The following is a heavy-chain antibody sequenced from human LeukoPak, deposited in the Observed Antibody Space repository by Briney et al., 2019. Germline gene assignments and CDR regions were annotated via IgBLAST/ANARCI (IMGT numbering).Heavy chain of an antibody. J-gene: IGHJ4*02. V-gene: IGHV3-9*01. D-gene: IGHD4-17*01. Sequence: GGSLRLSCAASGFTFDDYAMHWVRQAPGKGLEWVSGISWNSGSIGYADSVKGRFTISRDNAKNSLYLQMNSLRAEDTALYYCAKEHYGVENYFDYWGQGTLVTVSS. CDR2: ISWNSGSI. CDR1: GFTFDDYA. CDR3: AKEHYGVENYFDY.